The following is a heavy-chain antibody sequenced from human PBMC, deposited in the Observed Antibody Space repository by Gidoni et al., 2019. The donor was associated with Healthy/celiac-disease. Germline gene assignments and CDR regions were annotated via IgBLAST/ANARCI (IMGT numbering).Heavy chain of an antibody. CDR3: ARASSGSYYLGAFDI. J-gene: IGHJ3*02. Sequence: QVQLVQSGAEVKKPAASVKVSCKAYGYTFPSYGISWVLQAPVQGLEWMGWISAYNGNTNYAQKLQGRVTMTTDTSTSTAYMELRSLRSDDTAVYYCARASSGSYYLGAFDIWGQGTMVTVSS. CDR2: ISAYNGNT. V-gene: IGHV1-18*01. D-gene: IGHD3-10*01. CDR1: GYTFPSYG.